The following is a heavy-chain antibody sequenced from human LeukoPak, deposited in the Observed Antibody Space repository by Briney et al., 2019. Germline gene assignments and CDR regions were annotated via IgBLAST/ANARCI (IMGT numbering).Heavy chain of an antibody. CDR2: IYYSGST. J-gene: IGHJ6*03. D-gene: IGHD5-18*01. Sequence: SETLSLTCTVSGGSISSSSYYWGWTRQPPGKGLEWIGSIYYSGSTNYNPSLKSRVTISVDMSKNQFSLKLRSVTAADTAVYYCARTTEGGYSYGYFYYYYMDVWGKGTTVTISS. CDR3: ARTTEGGYSYGYFYYYYMDV. V-gene: IGHV4-39*07. CDR1: GGSISSSSYY.